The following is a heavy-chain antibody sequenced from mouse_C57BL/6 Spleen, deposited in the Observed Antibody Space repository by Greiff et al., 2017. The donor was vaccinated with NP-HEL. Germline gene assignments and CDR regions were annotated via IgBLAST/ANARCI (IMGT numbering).Heavy chain of an antibody. D-gene: IGHD2-4*01. Sequence: VKLMESGPGLVQPSQSLSITCTVSGFSLTSYGVHWVRQSPGKGLEWLGVIWSGGSTDYNAAFISRLSISKDNSKSQVFFKMNSLQADDTAIYYCAREDDYDGAWFAYWGQGTLVTVSA. CDR1: GFSLTSYG. CDR2: IWSGGST. V-gene: IGHV2-2*01. CDR3: AREDDYDGAWFAY. J-gene: IGHJ3*01.